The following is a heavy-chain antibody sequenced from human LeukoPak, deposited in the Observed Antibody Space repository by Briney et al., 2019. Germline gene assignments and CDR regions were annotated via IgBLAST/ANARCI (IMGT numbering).Heavy chain of an antibody. V-gene: IGHV1-46*01. CDR3: ARPHSDGSASYYFDY. D-gene: IGHD3-22*01. CDR2: INPSGGST. Sequence: ASVKVSCKASGYTFTSYYMHWVRQAPGRGLEWMGIINPSGGSTSYAQKFQGRVTMTRDTSTSTVYMELSSLRSEDTAVYYCARPHSDGSASYYFDYWGQGTLVTVSS. J-gene: IGHJ4*02. CDR1: GYTFTSYY.